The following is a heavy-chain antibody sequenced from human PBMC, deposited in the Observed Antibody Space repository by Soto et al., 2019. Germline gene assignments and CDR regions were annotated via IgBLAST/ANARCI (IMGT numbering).Heavy chain of an antibody. CDR1: GFTFSNAW. CDR2: IKSKTDGGTT. J-gene: IGHJ4*02. V-gene: IGHV3-15*07. D-gene: IGHD1-26*01. Sequence: EVQPVESGVGLVKPGGSLRLSCAASGFTFSNAWMNWVRQAPGKGLEWVGRIKSKTDGGTTDYAAPVKGRFTIARDDSKNRLYVQINSLKTWDTAVYYCSTIPPAVGATTLYFDYWGQGTLVTVSS. CDR3: STIPPAVGATTLYFDY.